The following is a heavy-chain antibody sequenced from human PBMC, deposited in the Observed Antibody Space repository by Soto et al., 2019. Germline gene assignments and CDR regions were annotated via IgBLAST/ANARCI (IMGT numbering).Heavy chain of an antibody. CDR3: ARLSAAAGMGY. CDR1: GGTFSSYT. V-gene: IGHV1-69*02. J-gene: IGHJ4*02. CDR2: IIPILGIA. D-gene: IGHD6-13*01. Sequence: QVQLVQSGAEVKKPGSSVKVSCKASGGTFSSYTISWVRQAPGQGLEWMGRIIPILGIANYAQKFQGRVTIPADKSTSTAYMELSSLRSEDTAVYYCARLSAAAGMGYWGQGTLVTVSS.